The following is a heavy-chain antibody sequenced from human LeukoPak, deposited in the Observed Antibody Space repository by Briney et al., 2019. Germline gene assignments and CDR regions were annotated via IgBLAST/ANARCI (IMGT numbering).Heavy chain of an antibody. CDR3: ASDPTYGSGTYWFDP. CDR2: INSDGTST. D-gene: IGHD3-10*01. J-gene: IGHJ5*02. Sequence: GGSLRLSCAASGFSFSSDWMHWVRQVPGEGLVWVSRINSDGTSTNYADSVKGRFTISRDNTKNTLYLQMNSLRGEDTAVYYCASDPTYGSGTYWFDPWGQGTLVTVSS. V-gene: IGHV3-74*01. CDR1: GFSFSSDW.